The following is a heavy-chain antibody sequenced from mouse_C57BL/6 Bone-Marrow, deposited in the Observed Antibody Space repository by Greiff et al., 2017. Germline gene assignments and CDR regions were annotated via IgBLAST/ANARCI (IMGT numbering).Heavy chain of an antibody. CDR2: MHPNGGSP. V-gene: IGHV1-64*01. CDR1: GYTFTNYW. CDR3: ARSYDYDDYTMDY. J-gene: IGHJ4*01. D-gene: IGHD2-4*01. Sequence: QLQQPGAELVKPGASVKLSCKASGYTFTNYWMHWVKQRPGQGLEWIGMMHPNGGSPDYNEKFKSEATLSVDKSSRTAYMELSSLTSEDSAVYYCARSYDYDDYTMDYGGQGTSVTVSA.